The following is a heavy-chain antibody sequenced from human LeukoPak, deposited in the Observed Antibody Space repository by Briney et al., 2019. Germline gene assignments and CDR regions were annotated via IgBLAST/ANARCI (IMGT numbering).Heavy chain of an antibody. D-gene: IGHD5-18*01. CDR3: ASLVDTAMGGGYFDY. J-gene: IGHJ4*02. Sequence: SETLSLTCTVSGGSVSSYYWSWIRQPAGKGLEWIGRIYTSGSTNYNPSLKSRLTMSVDTSKNQFSLKLSSVTAADTAVYYCASLVDTAMGGGYFDYWGQGTLVTVSS. CDR1: GGSVSSYY. CDR2: IYTSGST. V-gene: IGHV4-4*07.